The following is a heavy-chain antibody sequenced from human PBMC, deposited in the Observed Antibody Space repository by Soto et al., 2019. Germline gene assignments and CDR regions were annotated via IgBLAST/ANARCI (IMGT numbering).Heavy chain of an antibody. CDR1: GGSISSGGYY. Sequence: SETLSLTCTVSGGSISSGGYYWSWIRQHPGRGLEWIGYIYYSGSTYYNPSLKSRVTISVDTSKNQFSLKLSSVTAADTAVYYCASGYYYDSSGYYPHWGQGTLVTVSS. J-gene: IGHJ1*01. V-gene: IGHV4-31*03. CDR3: ASGYYYDSSGYYPH. D-gene: IGHD3-22*01. CDR2: IYYSGST.